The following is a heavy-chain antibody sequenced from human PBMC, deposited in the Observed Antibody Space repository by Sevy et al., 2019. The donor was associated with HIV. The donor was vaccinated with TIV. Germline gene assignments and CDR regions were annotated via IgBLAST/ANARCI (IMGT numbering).Heavy chain of an antibody. V-gene: IGHV3-49*04. Sequence: GGSLRLSCTASGFTFGDYAMSWVRQAPGKGLEWVGFIRSKAYGGTTEYAASVKGRFTISIDDSKSIAYLQMNSLKTEDTAVYYCTRETYYDLWSSYPTYYYYGMDVWGQGTTVTVSS. D-gene: IGHD3-3*01. CDR3: TRETYYDLWSSYPTYYYYGMDV. J-gene: IGHJ6*02. CDR1: GFTFGDYA. CDR2: IRSKAYGGTT.